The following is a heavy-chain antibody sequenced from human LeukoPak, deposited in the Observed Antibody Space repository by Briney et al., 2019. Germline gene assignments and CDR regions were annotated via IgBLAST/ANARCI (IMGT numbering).Heavy chain of an antibody. CDR3: ARGDVSSSWYWFDP. Sequence: APVKVSCKASGYTFTGYYMHWVRQAPGQGLEWMGWISAYNGNTNYAQKLQGRVTMTTDTSTSTAYMELRSLRSDDTAVYYCARGDVSSSWYWFDPWGQGTLVTVSS. D-gene: IGHD6-13*01. CDR2: ISAYNGNT. CDR1: GYTFTGYY. J-gene: IGHJ5*02. V-gene: IGHV1-18*04.